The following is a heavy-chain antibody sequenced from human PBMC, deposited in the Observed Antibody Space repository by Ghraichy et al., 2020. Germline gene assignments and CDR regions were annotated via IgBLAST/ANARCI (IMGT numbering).Heavy chain of an antibody. CDR2: IYYSGST. Sequence: SETLSLTCAVSGGSISSGGYSWSWIRQPPGKGLEWIGYIYYSGSTYYNPSLKSRVTISVDTSKNQFSLKLSSVTAADTAVYYCARDGWGGVATSLYFDYWGQGTLVTVSS. CDR3: ARDGWGGVATSLYFDY. CDR1: GGSISSGGYS. J-gene: IGHJ4*02. D-gene: IGHD5-12*01. V-gene: IGHV4-30-4*07.